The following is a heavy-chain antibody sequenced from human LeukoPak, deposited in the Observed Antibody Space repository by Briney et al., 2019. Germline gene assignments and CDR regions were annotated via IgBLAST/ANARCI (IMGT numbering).Heavy chain of an antibody. CDR1: GFTFSTYA. J-gene: IGHJ3*02. Sequence: GGSLRLSCAASGFTFSTYALHWVRQAPGKGLEWVAVVSYNGNNNYYADIVKGRFTVSRNNSKNTLYLQMNSLGAEDTAVYYCARDYLMGGTTGKAFDIWGQGTMVTISS. V-gene: IGHV3-30-3*01. CDR2: VSYNGNNN. CDR3: ARDYLMGGTTGKAFDI. D-gene: IGHD1-26*01.